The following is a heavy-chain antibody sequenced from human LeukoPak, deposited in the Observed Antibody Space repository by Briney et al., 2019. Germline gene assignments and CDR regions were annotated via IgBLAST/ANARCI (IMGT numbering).Heavy chain of an antibody. CDR2: IRYDGSNK. D-gene: IGHD3-3*01. J-gene: IGHJ4*02. CDR3: AKARLRSIFGVVISLPGD. CDR1: GFTFSSYG. Sequence: GGSLRLSCAASGFTFSSYGMHWVRQAPGKGLEWVALIRYDGSNKYYADSVKGRFTISRDNSKNTLYLQMNSLRAEDTAVYYCAKARLRSIFGVVISLPGDWGQGTLVTVSS. V-gene: IGHV3-30*02.